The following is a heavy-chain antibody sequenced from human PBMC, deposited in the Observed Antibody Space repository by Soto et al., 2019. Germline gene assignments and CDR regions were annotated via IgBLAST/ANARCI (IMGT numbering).Heavy chain of an antibody. J-gene: IGHJ4*02. CDR1: GFTFSSYG. V-gene: IGHV3-33*01. CDR2: IWYDGSNK. Sequence: PGGSLRLSCAASGFTFSSYGMHWVRQAPGKGLEWVAVIWYDGSNKYYADSVKGRFTISRDNSKNTLYLQMNSLRAEDTAVYYCARDGLDFWSGFDYWGQGTLVTVSS. D-gene: IGHD3-3*01. CDR3: ARDGLDFWSGFDY.